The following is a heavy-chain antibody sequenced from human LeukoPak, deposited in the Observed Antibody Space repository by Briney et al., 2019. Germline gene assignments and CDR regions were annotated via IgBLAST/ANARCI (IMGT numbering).Heavy chain of an antibody. V-gene: IGHV1-18*01. CDR1: GYTFTSYG. J-gene: IGHJ4*02. Sequence: ASLKVSCKASGYTFTSYGISWVRQAPGQGLEWMGWISAYNGNTNYAQKLQGRVTMPTDTSTSTAYMELRSLRSDDTAVYYCARVPQDIVVVPAAALGHFDYWGQGTLVTVSS. D-gene: IGHD2-2*01. CDR2: ISAYNGNT. CDR3: ARVPQDIVVVPAAALGHFDY.